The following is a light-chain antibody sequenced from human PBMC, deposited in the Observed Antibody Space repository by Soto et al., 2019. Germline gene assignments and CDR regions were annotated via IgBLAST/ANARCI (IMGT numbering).Light chain of an antibody. Sequence: EIVLTQSPATLSLSPGERATLSCRASQSLSYYLAWYQQKPGQAPRLLIYDASNRATGIPARFSGSGSGTDFTLTISSLEPEDFAVYFCQHFGNSLWTFGQGTKVDIK. J-gene: IGKJ1*01. V-gene: IGKV3-11*01. CDR1: QSLSYY. CDR2: DAS. CDR3: QHFGNSLWT.